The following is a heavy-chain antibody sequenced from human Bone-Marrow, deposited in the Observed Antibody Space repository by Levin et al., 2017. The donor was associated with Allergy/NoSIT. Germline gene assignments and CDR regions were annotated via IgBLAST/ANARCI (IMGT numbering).Heavy chain of an antibody. V-gene: IGHV3-23*01. CDR2: ISGSGTIT. CDR3: AKEGLAVAGYYFDS. CDR1: GFTFSSYA. J-gene: IGHJ4*02. D-gene: IGHD6-19*01. Sequence: PSGGSLRLSCAASGFTFSSYAMSWVRQAPGKGLEWVSSISGSGTITHYAESVKGRFTISRDISKNMLHLQMNSLRAEDTGIYFCAKEGLAVAGYYFDSWGQGTLVTVSS.